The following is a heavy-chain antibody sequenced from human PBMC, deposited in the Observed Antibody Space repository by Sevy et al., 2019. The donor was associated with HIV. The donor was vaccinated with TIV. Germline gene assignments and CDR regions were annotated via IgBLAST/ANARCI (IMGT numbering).Heavy chain of an antibody. D-gene: IGHD1-26*01. CDR2: IYSGGST. CDR3: AREEVELLEGAFDI. J-gene: IGHJ3*02. Sequence: GGSLRLSCVASGFTVSSNYMSWVRQAPGKGLEWVSVIYSGGSTYYADSVKGRFTISRDNSKNTLYLQMNSLRAEDTAVYYVAREEVELLEGAFDIWGQGTMVTVSS. V-gene: IGHV3-53*01. CDR1: GFTVSSNY.